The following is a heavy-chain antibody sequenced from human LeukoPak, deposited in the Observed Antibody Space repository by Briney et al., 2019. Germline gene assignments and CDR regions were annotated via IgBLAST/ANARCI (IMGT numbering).Heavy chain of an antibody. CDR1: GGSFSGYY. V-gene: IGHV4-34*01. CDR2: INHSGRT. Sequence: PSETLSLTCAVYGGSFSGYYWSWIRQPPGKGLEWIGEINHSGRTNYNPSLKSRVTISVDTSKNQFSLKLSSVTAADTAVYYCARVGDYALKDWGQGALVTVSS. J-gene: IGHJ4*02. D-gene: IGHD3-16*01. CDR3: ARVGDYALKD.